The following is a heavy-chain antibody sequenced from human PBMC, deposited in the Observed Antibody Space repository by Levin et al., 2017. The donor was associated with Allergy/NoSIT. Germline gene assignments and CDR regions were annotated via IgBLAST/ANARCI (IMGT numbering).Heavy chain of an antibody. D-gene: IGHD3-22*01. V-gene: IGHV3-9*01. CDR2: ISWNSDSR. J-gene: IGHJ6*02. CDR3: AKDQGGDSSTWSLDYNYYGLDV. Sequence: GGSLRLSCAASGFTFDDYAMHWVRQAPGKGLEWVSTISWNSDSRGYADSVKGRFTISRDNAKNSLFLQMNSLEAADTALYYCAKDQGGDSSTWSLDYNYYGLDVWGQGTTVTVSS. CDR1: GFTFDDYA.